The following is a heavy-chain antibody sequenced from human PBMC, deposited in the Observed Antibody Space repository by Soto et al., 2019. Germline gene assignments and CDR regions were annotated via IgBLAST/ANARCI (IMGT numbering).Heavy chain of an antibody. D-gene: IGHD4-17*01. CDR3: AREGTVNTFYAFDI. CDR2: IWYDGSNK. Sequence: QVQLVESGGGVVQPGRSLRLSCAASGFTFSSYGMHWVRQAPGKGLEWVAVIWYDGSNKYYADSVKGRFTISRDNSKNKLYLQMNSLRAEDTAVYYCAREGTVNTFYAFDIWGQGTMVTVSS. J-gene: IGHJ3*02. CDR1: GFTFSSYG. V-gene: IGHV3-33*01.